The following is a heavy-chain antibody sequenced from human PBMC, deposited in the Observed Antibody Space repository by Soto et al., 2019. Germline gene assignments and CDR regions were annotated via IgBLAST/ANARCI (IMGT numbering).Heavy chain of an antibody. V-gene: IGHV3-23*01. Sequence: VQLLESGGGLVQPGGSLRLSCAASGFTFSSYAMTWVRQVPGKGLEWVSTITGSGGSTYYTDSVKGRFTISRDNSKNTLYLQMNSLRAEDTAVYYCAKDLEQWLVACYDYWGQGTLVTVSS. D-gene: IGHD6-19*01. CDR1: GFTFSSYA. CDR3: AKDLEQWLVACYDY. CDR2: ITGSGGST. J-gene: IGHJ4*02.